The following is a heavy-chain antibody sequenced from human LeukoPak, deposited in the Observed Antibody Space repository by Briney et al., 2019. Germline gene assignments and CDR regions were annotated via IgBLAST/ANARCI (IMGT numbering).Heavy chain of an antibody. CDR1: EYSFTNYW. Sequence: GESLKISCKGFEYSFTNYWIGWVRQMPGKGLEWMGIINPDNSDAKYSPSFEGQVTISADKSINSAYLEWSSLMASDTAMYYCARLVLGPTTSWFDPWGQGTLVTVSS. J-gene: IGHJ5*02. V-gene: IGHV5-51*01. CDR2: INPDNSDA. D-gene: IGHD1-26*01. CDR3: ARLVLGPTTSWFDP.